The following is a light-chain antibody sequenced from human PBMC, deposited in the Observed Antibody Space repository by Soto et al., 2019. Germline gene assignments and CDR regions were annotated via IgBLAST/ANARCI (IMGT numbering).Light chain of an antibody. Sequence: DIQMTQSPSTLSASVGERVTITCWASQSISAWLAWYQQKPGKAPKLLIYKASNVESGVPSRFSGSGSGTECTLTISSLQPDDFATYYCQQYHSYPLTFGQGTRLEIK. CDR3: QQYHSYPLT. J-gene: IGKJ5*01. V-gene: IGKV1-5*03. CDR1: QSISAW. CDR2: KAS.